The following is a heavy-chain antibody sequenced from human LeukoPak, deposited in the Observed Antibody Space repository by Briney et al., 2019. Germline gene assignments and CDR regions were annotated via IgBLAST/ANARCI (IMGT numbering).Heavy chain of an antibody. CDR3: ARGGPSSAQRGGSCYGYYYYYYGMDV. CDR2: INHSGST. V-gene: IGHV4-34*01. Sequence: SETLSLTCAVYGGSFSGYYWSWIRQPPGKGLEWIGEINHSGSTNYNPSLKSRVTISVDTSKNQFSLKLSSVTAADTAMYYCARGGPSSAQRGGSCYGYYYYYYGMDVWGQGTTVTVSS. J-gene: IGHJ6*02. CDR1: GGSFSGYY. D-gene: IGHD2-15*01.